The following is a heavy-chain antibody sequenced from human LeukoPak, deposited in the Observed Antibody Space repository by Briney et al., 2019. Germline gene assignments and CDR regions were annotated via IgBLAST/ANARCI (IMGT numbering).Heavy chain of an antibody. Sequence: PSETLSLTCTVSGGSISSSSYYWGWIRRPPGKGLEWIGSIYYSGSTYYNPSLKSRVTISVDTSKNQFSLKLSSVTAADTAVYYCARLSGTTSRTYFDYWGQGTLVTVSS. CDR3: ARLSGTTSRTYFDY. D-gene: IGHD1-1*01. V-gene: IGHV4-39*01. J-gene: IGHJ4*02. CDR2: IYYSGST. CDR1: GGSISSSSYY.